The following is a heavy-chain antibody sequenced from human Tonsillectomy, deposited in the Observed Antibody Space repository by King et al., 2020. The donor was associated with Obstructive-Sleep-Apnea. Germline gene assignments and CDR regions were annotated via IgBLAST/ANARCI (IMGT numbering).Heavy chain of an antibody. J-gene: IGHJ4*02. D-gene: IGHD5/OR15-5a*01. CDR3: ARGLGD. CDR2: IYFSGST. Sequence: QLQESGPGLVKPSETLSLTCTVSGDSISTNTYSWDWIRQPPGKGLEWVGTIYFSGSTYYNPSLTGRVTISVDTSKNHFSLNLSSLTAADTAVYFCARGLGDWGQGVLVTVSS. CDR1: GDSISTNTYS. V-gene: IGHV4-39*07.